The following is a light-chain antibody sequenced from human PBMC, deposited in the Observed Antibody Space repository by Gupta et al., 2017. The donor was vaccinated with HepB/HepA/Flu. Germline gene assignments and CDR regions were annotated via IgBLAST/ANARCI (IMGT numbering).Light chain of an antibody. CDR2: VESSGRY. Sequence: VTQSSSASPSLGSPVKLTCTLSSGYSNDSIGWHQQQPGKAPRFLMKVESSGRYNKGSGIPDRFADSSSGAARYPTISNLQSEDEDDYYCETWDSNIRVFGGGTKLTVL. CDR1: SGYSNDS. V-gene: IGLV4-60*03. J-gene: IGLJ2*01. CDR3: ETWDSNIRV.